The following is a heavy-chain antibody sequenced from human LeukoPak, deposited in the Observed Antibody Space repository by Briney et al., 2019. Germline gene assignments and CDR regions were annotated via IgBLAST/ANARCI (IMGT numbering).Heavy chain of an antibody. CDR1: GFIFSNYA. V-gene: IGHV3-23*01. CDR3: ARDRHKYYYDSGATYMDV. Sequence: HRGGSLRLSCAASGFIFSNYAMSWVRQAPGKGLQWVSAFSGSGGSTYYADSVKGRFTISRDNSRNTLYLQMNSLRAEDTAVYYCARDRHKYYYDSGATYMDVWGKGTTVVISS. CDR2: FSGSGGST. J-gene: IGHJ6*03. D-gene: IGHD3-10*01.